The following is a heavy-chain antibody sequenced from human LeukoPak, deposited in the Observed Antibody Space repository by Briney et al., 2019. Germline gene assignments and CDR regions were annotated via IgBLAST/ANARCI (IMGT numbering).Heavy chain of an antibody. CDR2: INPNSGGT. V-gene: IGHV1-2*02. CDR3: ARGGAAGTYY. J-gene: IGHJ4*02. CDR1: GYTFTSYG. D-gene: IGHD6-13*01. Sequence: ASVKVSCKASGYTFTSYGISWVRQAPGQGLEWMGWINPNSGGTNYAQKFQGRVTMTRDTSISTAYMELSRLRSDDTAVYYCARGGAAGTYYWGQGTLVTVSS.